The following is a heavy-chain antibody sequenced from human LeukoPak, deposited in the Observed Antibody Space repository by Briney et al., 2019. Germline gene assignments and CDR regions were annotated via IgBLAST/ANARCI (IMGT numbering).Heavy chain of an antibody. J-gene: IGHJ5*02. CDR2: ISGSGGST. V-gene: IGHV3-23*01. Sequence: GGSLRLSCAASGFTFSSYAMSWVRQAPGKGLEWVSAISGSGGSTYYADSVKGRFAISRDNSKNTLYLQMNSLRAEDTAVYYCAKDSARLARGEFDPWGQGPWSPSPQ. CDR3: AKDSARLARGEFDP. D-gene: IGHD3-10*01. CDR1: GFTFSSYA.